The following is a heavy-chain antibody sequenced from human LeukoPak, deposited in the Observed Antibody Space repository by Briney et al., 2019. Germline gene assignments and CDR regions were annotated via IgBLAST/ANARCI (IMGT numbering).Heavy chain of an antibody. CDR3: AKGSIPDTAREIYYFDY. V-gene: IGHV3-48*04. CDR1: GFTFSSYS. Sequence: GGSLRLSCAASGFTFSSYSMNWVRQAPGKGLEWVSYISSSSSTIYYADSVKGRFTISRDNSKNSLYLQMNSLRTEDTALYYCAKGSIPDTAREIYYFDYWGQGTLVTVSS. D-gene: IGHD5-18*01. CDR2: ISSSSSTI. J-gene: IGHJ4*02.